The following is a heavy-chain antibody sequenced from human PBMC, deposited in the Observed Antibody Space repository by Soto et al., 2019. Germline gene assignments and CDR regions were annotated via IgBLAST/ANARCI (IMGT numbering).Heavy chain of an antibody. CDR3: AKGHPGGSCYSGLDC. CDR1: GFTLSTCA. Sequence: HPGGALRLSCAASGFTLSTCAMTWVRQAPGKGLEWVLCISGSGDTTYYADSVKGRFTISRDTSKNTVYLQMNSLRVDDTAVYYCAKGHPGGSCYSGLDCWGQGTLVTVSS. CDR2: ISGSGDTT. J-gene: IGHJ4*02. D-gene: IGHD2-15*01. V-gene: IGHV3-23*01.